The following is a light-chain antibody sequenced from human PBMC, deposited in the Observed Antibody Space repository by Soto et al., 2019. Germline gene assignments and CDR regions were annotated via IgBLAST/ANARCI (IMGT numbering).Light chain of an antibody. CDR3: GVWDSSLSVAV. CDR2: DSD. CDR1: SANIGTNY. J-gene: IGLJ2*01. V-gene: IGLV1-51*01. Sequence: QSVLTQPPSVSATPGQKVTISCSGSSANIGTNYVSWYQQLPETAPKLLIYDSDRRPSEIPDRFYGSKSGASATLDITGFQTGDEADYYCGVWDSSLSVAVFGGGTKLTVL.